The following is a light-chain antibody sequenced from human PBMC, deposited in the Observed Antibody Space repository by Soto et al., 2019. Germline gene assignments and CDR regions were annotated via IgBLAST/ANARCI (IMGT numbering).Light chain of an antibody. V-gene: IGLV2-8*01. CDR3: TSYAGGNNV. CDR1: SSDVGGYNY. CDR2: EVN. Sequence: QPALTQPPSASGSPGQSVTISCTGTSSDVGGYNYVSWYQQNPGKVPKLMIYEVNKRPSGVPDRFSGSKSGNTASLTVSGLQAEDEADYYCTSYAGGNNVFGTGTKLTVL. J-gene: IGLJ1*01.